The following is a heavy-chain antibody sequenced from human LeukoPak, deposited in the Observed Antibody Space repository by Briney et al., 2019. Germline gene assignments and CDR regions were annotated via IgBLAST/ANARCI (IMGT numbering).Heavy chain of an antibody. Sequence: TETLSLTCTVSGGSISSYYWSWIRQPPGKGLEWIGHIFYTGSTNYNPSLKSRVTISVDTSKNQFSLRLSSVTAADTAVYYCARVKMTSVVDWGQGTLVTVST. CDR2: IFYTGST. CDR3: ARVKMTSVVD. V-gene: IGHV4-59*01. J-gene: IGHJ4*02. D-gene: IGHD4-23*01. CDR1: GGSISSYY.